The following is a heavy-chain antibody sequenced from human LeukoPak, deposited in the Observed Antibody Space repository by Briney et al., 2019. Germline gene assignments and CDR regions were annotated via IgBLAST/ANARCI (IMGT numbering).Heavy chain of an antibody. V-gene: IGHV1-2*02. CDR1: GYTFTGYY. Sequence: EASVKVSCKASGYTFTGYYMHWVRQAPGQGLEWMGWINPNSGGTNYARNFQGRVIMTRDTSISTAYMELSRLVSDDTAVYYCAREPSYGWSLGYWGQGTLVTVSS. CDR3: AREPSYGWSLGY. D-gene: IGHD6-19*01. J-gene: IGHJ4*02. CDR2: INPNSGGT.